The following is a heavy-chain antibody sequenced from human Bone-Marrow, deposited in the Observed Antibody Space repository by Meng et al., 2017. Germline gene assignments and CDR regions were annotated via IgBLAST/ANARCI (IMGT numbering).Heavy chain of an antibody. J-gene: IGHJ3*02. D-gene: IGHD4-23*01. V-gene: IGHV3-74*01. CDR2: INSDGSST. Sequence: GGSLRLSCAASGFTFSSYWMHWVRQAPGKGLVWVSRINSDGSSTSYADSVKGRFTISRDNAKNTLYLQMNSLRAEDTAVYYCARDDTDYGGNSHDAFDIWGQGTMVTVSS. CDR3: ARDDTDYGGNSHDAFDI. CDR1: GFTFSSYW.